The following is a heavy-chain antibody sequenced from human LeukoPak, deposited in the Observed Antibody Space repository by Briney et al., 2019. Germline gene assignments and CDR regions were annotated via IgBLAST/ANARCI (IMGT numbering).Heavy chain of an antibody. CDR2: ISTTGDT. V-gene: IGHV3-13*04. J-gene: IGHJ3*02. Sequence: GGSLSLSCAASGFTFSSYDMHWVRPATGKGLEWVSAISTTGDTYYPGSVKGRFTISRENAKSSLYLQMNSLRAEDTAVYYCARDANWGFDAFDIWGQGTMVTVSS. CDR1: GFTFSSYD. D-gene: IGHD7-27*01. CDR3: ARDANWGFDAFDI.